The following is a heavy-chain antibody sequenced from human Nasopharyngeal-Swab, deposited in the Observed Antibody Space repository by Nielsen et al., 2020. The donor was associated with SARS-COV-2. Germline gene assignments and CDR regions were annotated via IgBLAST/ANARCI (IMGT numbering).Heavy chain of an antibody. J-gene: IGHJ6*02. Sequence: GESLKISCAASGFTFSSYWMSWVRQAPGKGLEWVANIKQDGSEKYYVDSVKGRFTISRDNAKNSLYLQMNSLRAEDTAVYYCARITVAGDYYYGMDVWGQGTTVTASS. V-gene: IGHV3-7*01. CDR3: ARITVAGDYYYGMDV. CDR1: GFTFSSYW. CDR2: IKQDGSEK. D-gene: IGHD6-19*01.